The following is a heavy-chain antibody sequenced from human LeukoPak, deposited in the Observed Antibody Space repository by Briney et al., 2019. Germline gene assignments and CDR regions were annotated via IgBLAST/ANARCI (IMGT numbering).Heavy chain of an antibody. CDR1: GGSISGFY. V-gene: IGHV4-59*01. CDR3: ARERRQLERWIDY. J-gene: IGHJ4*02. D-gene: IGHD1-1*01. CDR2: IFHSGNT. Sequence: SETLSLTCTVSGGSISGFYWYWLWQPPGKGLEWIGYIFHSGNTKYNPSLKSRVTISVDTPKNQFSLRLTSVTAVDTAVYYCARERRQLERWIDYWGQGTLVTVSS.